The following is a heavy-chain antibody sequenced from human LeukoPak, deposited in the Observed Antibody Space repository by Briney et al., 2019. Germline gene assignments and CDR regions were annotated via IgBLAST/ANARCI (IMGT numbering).Heavy chain of an antibody. D-gene: IGHD3/OR15-3a*01. Sequence: ASVKVSCKASGFTFTSFGFSWVRQAPGQGLEWMGWISAYNGNTNYAQNLQGRVTMTRDTSTSTVYMELSSLRSEDTAVYYCARWTTTYLDYWGQGTLVTVSS. J-gene: IGHJ4*02. V-gene: IGHV1-18*01. CDR2: ISAYNGNT. CDR3: ARWTTTYLDY. CDR1: GFTFTSFG.